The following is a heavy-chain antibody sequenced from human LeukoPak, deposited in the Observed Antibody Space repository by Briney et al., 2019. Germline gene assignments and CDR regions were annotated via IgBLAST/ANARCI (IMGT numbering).Heavy chain of an antibody. CDR3: AREGFSTVTSDS. D-gene: IGHD4-11*01. CDR1: GFNFNNYN. V-gene: IGHV3-21*01. J-gene: IGHJ4*02. Sequence: PGGSLRLSCGVSGFNFNNYNMSWVRQAPGKGLEWVSYISFDSSVIYYRDSVKGRFTISRDNAKNSLYLQMSSLRVEDSAIYYCAREGFSTVTSDSWGQGTLVTVSS. CDR2: ISFDSSVI.